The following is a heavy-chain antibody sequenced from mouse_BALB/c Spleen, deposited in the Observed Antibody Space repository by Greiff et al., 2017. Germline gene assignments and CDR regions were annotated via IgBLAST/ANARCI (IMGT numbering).Heavy chain of an antibody. CDR3: ARGKNYDYGGYAMDY. V-gene: IGHV1-14*01. J-gene: IGHJ4*01. D-gene: IGHD2-4*01. CDR1: GYTFTSYV. Sequence: VHVKQSGPELVKPGASVKMSCKASGYTFTSYVMHWVKQKPGQGLEWIGYINPYNDGTKYNEKFKGKATLTSDKSSSTAYMELSSLTSEDSAVYYCARGKNYDYGGYAMDYWGQGTSVTVSS. CDR2: INPYNDGT.